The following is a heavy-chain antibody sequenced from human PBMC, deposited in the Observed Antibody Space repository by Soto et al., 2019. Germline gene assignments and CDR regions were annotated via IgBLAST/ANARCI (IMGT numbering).Heavy chain of an antibody. CDR2: IHPSGGGT. V-gene: IGHV1-46*02. CDR1: GYTFNTYY. CDR3: ARGGHIAVVTASFDY. D-gene: IGHD2-21*02. Sequence: QVQLVQSGAEVKKPGASVKVSCKPSGYTFNTYYLHWVRQAPGQALEWMGVIHPSGGGTTYAQKFLGRGTVTRDAPTTTVFMELGSLRSDDTAVYYCARGGHIAVVTASFDYWGQGTLVTVSS. J-gene: IGHJ4*02.